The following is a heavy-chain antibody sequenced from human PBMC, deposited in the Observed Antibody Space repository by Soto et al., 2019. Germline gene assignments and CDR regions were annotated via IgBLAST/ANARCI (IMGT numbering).Heavy chain of an antibody. CDR1: GFSFTTTRMG. V-gene: IGHV2-5*02. D-gene: IGHD1-1*01. CDR3: AHRDSTGTTTYFDS. J-gene: IGHJ4*02. Sequence: QITLKEAGPTLVKPTETLTLTCTFSGFSFTTTRMGMGWTRQPPGKALEWLAIIYWDGESRYNPLLRRRLTLTEDTSKNQVVLTITNMDPKDTATYYCAHRDSTGTTTYFDSWGQGIPVTVAS. CDR2: IYWDGES.